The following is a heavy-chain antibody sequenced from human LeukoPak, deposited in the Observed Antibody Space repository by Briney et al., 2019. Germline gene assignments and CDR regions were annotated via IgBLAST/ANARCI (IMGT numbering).Heavy chain of an antibody. J-gene: IGHJ4*02. CDR2: INPNSGGT. CDR1: GYTFTGYY. Sequence: ASVKVSCKASGYTFTGYYMHWVRQAPGQGLEWTGWINPNSGGTNYAQKFQGRVTMTRDTSISTAYMELSRLRSDDTAVYYCAREIQLGLRSQPSQFDYWGQGTLVTVSS. D-gene: IGHD5-18*01. V-gene: IGHV1-2*02. CDR3: AREIQLGLRSQPSQFDY.